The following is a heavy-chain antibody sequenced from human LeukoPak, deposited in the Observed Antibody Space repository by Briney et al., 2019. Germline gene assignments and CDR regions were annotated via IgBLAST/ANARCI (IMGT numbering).Heavy chain of an antibody. CDR2: IYYSGST. J-gene: IGHJ4*02. Sequence: PSETLSLTCTISGGSISSYYWSWIRQPPGKGLEWIGYIYYSGSTNYNPSLKSRVTISVDTSENQFSLKLSSVTAADTAVYYCARAVAGTRIDYWGQGTLVTVSS. CDR3: ARAVAGTRIDY. CDR1: GGSISSYY. V-gene: IGHV4-59*08. D-gene: IGHD6-19*01.